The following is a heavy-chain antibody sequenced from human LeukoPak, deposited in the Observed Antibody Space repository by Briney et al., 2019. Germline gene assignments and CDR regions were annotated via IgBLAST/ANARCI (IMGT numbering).Heavy chain of an antibody. Sequence: GASVTVSCKASGYTFTNYHINWVRQATGQGLEWMGWMNPNNGDSGYAQKFQGRVTITRDTSISTSYMELRSLRSDDTAVYFCARTTSFTASGYDYWSQGTLVTVSS. CDR3: ARTTSFTASGYDY. D-gene: IGHD6-25*01. V-gene: IGHV1-8*03. CDR2: MNPNNGDS. CDR1: GYTFTNYH. J-gene: IGHJ4*02.